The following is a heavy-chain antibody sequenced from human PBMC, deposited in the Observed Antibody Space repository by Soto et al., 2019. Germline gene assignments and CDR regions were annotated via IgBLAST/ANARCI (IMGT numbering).Heavy chain of an antibody. J-gene: IGHJ4*02. CDR1: SVSNAW. D-gene: IGHD2-15*01. V-gene: IGHV3-15*07. CDR2: IKSKTDGGTT. CDR3: TTDCVPRSGGSCYSPFDY. Sequence: SVSNAWMNWVRQAPGKGLEWVGRIKSKTDGGTTDYAAPVKGRFTISRDDSKNTLYLQMNSLKTEDTAVYYCTTDCVPRSGGSCYSPFDYWGQGTLVTVSS.